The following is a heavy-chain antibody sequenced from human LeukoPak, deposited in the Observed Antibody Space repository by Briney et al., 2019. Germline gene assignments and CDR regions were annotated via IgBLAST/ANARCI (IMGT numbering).Heavy chain of an antibody. CDR1: GFTFSDYW. J-gene: IGHJ1*01. CDR2: IKQDGGEK. V-gene: IGHV3-7*01. D-gene: IGHD4-17*01. Sequence: GGSLRLSCAASGFTFSDYWMTWVRQAPGTGLEWVAKIKQDGGEKYYVDSVKGRFTISRDNAKNSLYLQMNSLRAEDTAVYYCARGGSTGGYYQHWGQGTLVTVSS. CDR3: ARGGSTGGYYQH.